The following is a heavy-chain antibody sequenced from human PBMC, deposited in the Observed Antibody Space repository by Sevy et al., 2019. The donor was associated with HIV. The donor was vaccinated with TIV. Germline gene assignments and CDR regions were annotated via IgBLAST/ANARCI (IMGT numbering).Heavy chain of an antibody. CDR3: ATPMIADAFDI. D-gene: IGHD3-22*01. J-gene: IGHJ3*02. CDR2: ISSSGSTI. CDR1: GFTFSSYE. Sequence: GGSLRLSCAASGFTFSSYEMNWVRQAPGKGLEWVSYISSSGSTIYYADSVKGRFTISRDNAKNSLYLQMNGMGAEDTAVYYCATPMIADAFDIWGQGTMVTVSS. V-gene: IGHV3-48*03.